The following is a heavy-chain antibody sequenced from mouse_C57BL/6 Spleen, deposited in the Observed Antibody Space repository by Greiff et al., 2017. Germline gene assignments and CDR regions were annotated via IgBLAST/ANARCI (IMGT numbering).Heavy chain of an antibody. J-gene: IGHJ2*01. CDR1: GFTFSDYG. CDR3: ARQLYYYCSSSDY. Sequence: EVKLMESGAGLVKPGGSLKLSCAASGFTFSDYGMHWVRQAPEKGLEWVAYISSGSITIYYADTVKGRFTISRDNAKNTLFLQMTSLRSEDTAMYYCARQLYYYCSSSDYWCQGTTLTVSS. V-gene: IGHV5-17*01. CDR2: ISSGSITI. D-gene: IGHD1-1*01.